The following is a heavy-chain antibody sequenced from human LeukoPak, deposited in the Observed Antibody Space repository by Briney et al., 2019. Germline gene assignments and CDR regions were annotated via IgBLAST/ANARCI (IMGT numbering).Heavy chain of an antibody. CDR3: ARDRAVAGMDV. V-gene: IGHV3-21*01. J-gene: IGHJ6*02. Sequence: GGSLRLSCAASGFTFSTYNMNWVRQAPGKGLEWVSSISSVNNYIYYADSVKGRFTISRDNAKNSLFLQMNSLRAEDTAVYFCARDRAVAGMDVWGLGTTVTVSS. CDR2: ISSVNNYI. D-gene: IGHD6-19*01. CDR1: GFTFSTYN.